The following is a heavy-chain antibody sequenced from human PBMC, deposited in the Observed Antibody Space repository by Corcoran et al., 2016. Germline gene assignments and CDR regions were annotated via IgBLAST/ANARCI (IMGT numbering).Heavy chain of an antibody. CDR3: ARGKGHNPYYFDY. J-gene: IGHJ4*02. Sequence: QVQLQESGPGLVKPSETLSLICTVSDGSIRGYYWSWIRQPPGKGLEWIGYMYSSGVSDYNPSLKSRVTISIDTSKNQFSLKVRSVTAADTAVYYCARGKGHNPYYFDYWGQGTLVTVSS. V-gene: IGHV4-59*01. CDR2: MYSSGVS. CDR1: DGSIRGYY.